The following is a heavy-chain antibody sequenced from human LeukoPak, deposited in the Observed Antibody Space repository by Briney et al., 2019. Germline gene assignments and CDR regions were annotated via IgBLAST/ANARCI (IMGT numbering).Heavy chain of an antibody. D-gene: IGHD1-26*01. CDR2: ISAYNGNT. CDR1: GYTFTSYG. J-gene: IGHJ4*02. Sequence: ASVKVSCKASGYTFTSYGISWVRQAPGQGLEWMGWISAYNGNTNYAQKFQGRVTMTRDTSISTAYMELSRLRSDDTAVYYCARGILARSGSYEGYWGQGTLVTVSS. CDR3: ARGILARSGSYEGY. V-gene: IGHV1-18*01.